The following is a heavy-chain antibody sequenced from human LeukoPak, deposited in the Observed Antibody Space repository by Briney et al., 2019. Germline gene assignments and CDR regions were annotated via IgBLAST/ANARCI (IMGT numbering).Heavy chain of an antibody. D-gene: IGHD4-17*01. CDR1: GFTVSNNH. J-gene: IGHJ4*02. Sequence: GGSLRLSCAASGFTVSNNHMSWVRQAPGKALEWVSVIYSGGSTYHADSVKGRFTISRDNSKNTLYLQMNSLRAEDTAVYYCASPEGMTVTTSFDYWGQGTLVTVSS. CDR2: IYSGGST. CDR3: ASPEGMTVTTSFDY. V-gene: IGHV3-66*01.